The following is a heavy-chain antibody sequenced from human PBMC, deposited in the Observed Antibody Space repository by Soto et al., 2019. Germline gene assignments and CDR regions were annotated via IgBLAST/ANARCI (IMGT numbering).Heavy chain of an antibody. CDR2: ISSSSSTI. CDR3: AEGVVATD. Sequence: EVQLVASGGGLVQPGGSLRLSCAASGFTFSSYSMNWVRQAPGKGLEWVSYISSSSSTIYYADSVKGRFTISRDNAKNSLYLQMNSLRAEDTAVYYCAEGVVATDWGQGTLVTVSS. V-gene: IGHV3-48*01. D-gene: IGHD5-12*01. J-gene: IGHJ4*02. CDR1: GFTFSSYS.